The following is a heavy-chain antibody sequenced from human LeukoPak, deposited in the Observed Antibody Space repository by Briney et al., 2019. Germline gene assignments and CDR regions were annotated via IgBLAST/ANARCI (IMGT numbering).Heavy chain of an antibody. CDR2: ISSSSSYI. J-gene: IGHJ3*02. CDR3: ARDRGATLIAFDI. D-gene: IGHD1-26*01. Sequence: GGSLRLSCATSGFTFKAYTMNWVRQAPGKGLEWVSSISSSSSYIYYADSVKGRVTISIDNAKNTLYLQMNSLRAEDTAVYYCARDRGATLIAFDIWGQGTMVTVSS. V-gene: IGHV3-21*01. CDR1: GFTFKAYT.